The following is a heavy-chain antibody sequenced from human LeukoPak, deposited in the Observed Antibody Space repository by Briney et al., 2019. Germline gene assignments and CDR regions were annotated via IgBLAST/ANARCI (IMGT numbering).Heavy chain of an antibody. CDR1: GGSISSSSYY. CDR3: ARHSGASMIFGVVITGAFDI. J-gene: IGHJ3*02. Sequence: PSETLSLTCTVSGGSISSSSYYWGWIRQPPGKGLEWIGSIYYSGSTYYNPSLKSRVTISVDTSKNQFSLKLSSVTAADTAVYYCARHSGASMIFGVVITGAFDIWGQGTMVTVS. CDR2: IYYSGST. V-gene: IGHV4-39*01. D-gene: IGHD3-3*01.